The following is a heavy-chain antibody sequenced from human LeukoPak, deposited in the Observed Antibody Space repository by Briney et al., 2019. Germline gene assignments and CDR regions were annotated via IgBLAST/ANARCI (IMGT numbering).Heavy chain of an antibody. CDR2: ISGGGGST. CDR3: AKAVAVFDSSGFRRLYFDY. V-gene: IGHV3-23*01. D-gene: IGHD3-22*01. J-gene: IGHJ4*02. CDR1: GFTFSSYA. Sequence: PGGSLRLSCAASGFTFSSYAMSWVRQAPGKGLEWVSGISGGGGSTYYADAVKGRFTISRDNSKNTLYLQMNSLRAEDTAVYYCAKAVAVFDSSGFRRLYFDYWGQGTLVTVSS.